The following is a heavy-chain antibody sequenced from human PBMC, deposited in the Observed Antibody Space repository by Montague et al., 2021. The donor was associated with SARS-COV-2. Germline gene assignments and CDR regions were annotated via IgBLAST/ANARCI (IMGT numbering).Heavy chain of an antibody. CDR1: GDSVGSVTAR. V-gene: IGHV6-1*01. J-gene: IGHJ4*02. D-gene: IGHD6-13*01. CDR3: ARDPRYSLSWSFDY. Sequence: CAISGDSVGSVTARRSWDRQTPSLDSRQLVVRYYRPERYYDYAVSVKSRMTISPDTSKNQFSLQLSSVTPEDRAVYYCARDPRYSLSWSFDYWGQGTLVTVSS. CDR2: RYYRPERYY.